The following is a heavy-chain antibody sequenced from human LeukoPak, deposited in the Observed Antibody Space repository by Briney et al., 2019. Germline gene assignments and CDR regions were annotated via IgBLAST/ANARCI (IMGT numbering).Heavy chain of an antibody. CDR1: GYTFTGYY. CDR3: ARGTIFGVVHPNWFDP. J-gene: IGHJ5*02. CDR2: INPNSGGT. Sequence: ASVKVSCKASGYTFTGYYMHWVRQAPGQGLEWMGWINPNSGGTNYAQKFQGRVTMTGDTSISTAYMELSRLRSDDTAVYYCARGTIFGVVHPNWFDPWGQGTLVTVSS. D-gene: IGHD3-3*01. V-gene: IGHV1-2*02.